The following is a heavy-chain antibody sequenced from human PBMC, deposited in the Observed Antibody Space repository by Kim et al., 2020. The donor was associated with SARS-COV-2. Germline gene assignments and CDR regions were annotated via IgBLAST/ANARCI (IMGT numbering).Heavy chain of an antibody. Sequence: YAVSVKGRCTNSRDNSRNTVYLQMNSLRVEDTAVYYCARMAGAYSNWFDPWGQGTLVTVSS. CDR3: ARMAGAYSNWFDP. J-gene: IGHJ5*02. V-gene: IGHV3-23*01. D-gene: IGHD3-10*01.